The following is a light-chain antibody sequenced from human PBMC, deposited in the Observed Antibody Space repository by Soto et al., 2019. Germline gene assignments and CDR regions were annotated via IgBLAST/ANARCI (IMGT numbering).Light chain of an antibody. CDR2: AAS. Sequence: DIQMTQSPSSLSASVGDRVTITCRASQDISNFLAWYQQKPGKVPKLLIYAASTLQSGVPSRFSGSGSGTGFTLTISRLQPEDVATYYCQKYNSSSGITFGQGTRLEIK. V-gene: IGKV1-27*01. CDR1: QDISNF. J-gene: IGKJ5*01. CDR3: QKYNSSSGIT.